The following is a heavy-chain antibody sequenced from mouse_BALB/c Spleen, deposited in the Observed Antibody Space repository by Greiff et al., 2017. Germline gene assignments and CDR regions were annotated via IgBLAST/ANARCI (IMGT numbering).Heavy chain of an antibody. CDR3: AREGISTMITTGAWFAY. CDR2: IDPANGNT. CDR1: GFNIKDTY. V-gene: IGHV14-3*02. Sequence: EVQLQQSGAELVKPGASVKLSCTASGFNIKDTYMHWVKQRPEQGLEWIGRIDPANGNTKYDPKFQGKATITADTSSNTAYLQLSSLTSEDTAVYYCAREGISTMITTGAWFAYWGQGTLVTVSA. J-gene: IGHJ3*01. D-gene: IGHD2-4*01.